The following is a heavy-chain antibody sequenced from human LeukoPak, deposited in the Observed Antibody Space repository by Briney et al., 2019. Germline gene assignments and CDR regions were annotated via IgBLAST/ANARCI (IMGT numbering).Heavy chain of an antibody. D-gene: IGHD2-15*01. CDR2: ISWNSGSI. J-gene: IGHJ4*01. CDR3: AKDLAVVLVAAAFNY. V-gene: IGHV3-9*01. CDR1: GCTFDDYA. Sequence: GGSLRLSCAVSGCTFDDYAMHWVRQAPGKDLEWVSGISWNSGSIGYADSVKGRFTISRDNAKNSLYLQMNSLRAEDTALYYCAKDLAVVLVAAAFNYWGQGTLVTVSS.